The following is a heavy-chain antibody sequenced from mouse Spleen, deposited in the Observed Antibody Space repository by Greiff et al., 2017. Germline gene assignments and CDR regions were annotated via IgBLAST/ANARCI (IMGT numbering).Heavy chain of an antibody. V-gene: IGHV1-69*01. CDR1: GYTFTSYW. Sequence: VQLQQPGAELVMPGASVKLSCKASGYTFTSYWMHWVKQRPGQGLEWIGEIDPSDSYTNYNQKFKGKATLTVDKSSSTAYMQLSSLTSEDSAVYYCARVYYGNAMDYWGQGTSVTVSS. J-gene: IGHJ4*01. CDR2: IDPSDSYT. CDR3: ARVYYGNAMDY. D-gene: IGHD2-1*01.